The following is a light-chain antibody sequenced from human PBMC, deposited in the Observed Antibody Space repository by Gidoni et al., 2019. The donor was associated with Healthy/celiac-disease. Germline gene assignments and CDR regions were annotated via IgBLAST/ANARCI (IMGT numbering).Light chain of an antibody. J-gene: IGKJ4*01. V-gene: IGKV2-28*01. CDR1: QSLLPSNGYNY. Sequence: DIVMTHSPLSLPVTPGEPASISCRSSQSLLPSNGYNYLDWYLQKPGQSPQLLIYLGSNRASEVPDRFRGSGSGTDFTRKISRVEAEDVGVDYCMQALQTLFTFGGXTKVEIK. CDR2: LGS. CDR3: MQALQTLFT.